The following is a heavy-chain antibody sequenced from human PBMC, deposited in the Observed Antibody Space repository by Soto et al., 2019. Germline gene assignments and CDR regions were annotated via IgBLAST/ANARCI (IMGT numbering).Heavy chain of an antibody. J-gene: IGHJ6*02. Sequence: GGSLRLSCAASGFTFDDYAMHWVRQAPGKGLEWVSGISWNSGSIGYADSVKGRFTISRDNAKNSLYLQMNSLRAEDTALHYCAKGVFGYYYGMDVWGQGTTVTVSS. CDR3: AKGVFGYYYGMDV. V-gene: IGHV3-9*01. CDR2: ISWNSGSI. CDR1: GFTFDDYA. D-gene: IGHD6-13*01.